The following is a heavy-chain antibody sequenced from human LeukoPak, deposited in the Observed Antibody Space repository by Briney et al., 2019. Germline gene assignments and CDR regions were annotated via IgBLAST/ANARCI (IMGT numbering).Heavy chain of an antibody. CDR2: GTT. Sequence: SETLSLTCTVSGGSISSGSYYWGWVRQPPGKGLEWIGSGTTYYNPSLQSRVTISVDTSRHQFSLKLSSVTAADTAVYYCARTGGYMVWGVQNWFEPWGQGTLVTVSA. V-gene: IGHV4-39*01. CDR1: GGSISSGSYY. D-gene: IGHD3-10*01. J-gene: IGHJ5*02. CDR3: ARTGGYMVWGVQNWFEP.